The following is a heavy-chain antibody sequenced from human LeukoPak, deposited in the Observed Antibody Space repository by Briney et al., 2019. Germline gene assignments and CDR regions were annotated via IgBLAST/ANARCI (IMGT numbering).Heavy chain of an antibody. Sequence: ASVKVSCKASGFTFTDYSLHWVRQAPGQGLEWMGWINPNSGGTNYAQKFQGRVTMTRDTSISTAYMELSRLRSDDTAVYYCATAPVQDYYDSSGYSLRFDYWGQGTLVTVSS. CDR3: ATAPVQDYYDSSGYSLRFDY. D-gene: IGHD3-22*01. CDR1: GFTFTDYS. CDR2: INPNSGGT. V-gene: IGHV1-2*02. J-gene: IGHJ4*02.